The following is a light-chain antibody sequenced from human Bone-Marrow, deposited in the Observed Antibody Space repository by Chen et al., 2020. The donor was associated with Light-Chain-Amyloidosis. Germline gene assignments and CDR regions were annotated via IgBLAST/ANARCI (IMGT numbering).Light chain of an antibody. CDR1: QSVSSY. CDR3: QQRSNWPPT. J-gene: IGKJ1*01. Sequence: EIVLTQSPATLSLSPGERATLSCRASQSVSSYVAWYQQKPGQAPRRLIYDASNRASGIPARFSGSGSGTDFTLTISSLEPEDFAVYYCQQRSNWPPTFGQGTKVEIK. CDR2: DAS. V-gene: IGKV3-11*01.